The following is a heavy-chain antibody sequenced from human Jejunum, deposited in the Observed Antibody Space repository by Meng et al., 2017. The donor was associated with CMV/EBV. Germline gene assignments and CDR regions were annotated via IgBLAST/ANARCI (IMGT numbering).Heavy chain of an antibody. Sequence: VQRVGLVGELVRPGGSLRLSCVASGCTFSDNYMSWIRQAPGKGLEWVSYISNSGSDTNYADSVKGRFTISRDNSKNSLYLQMNSLRAEDAAVYYCARIPAYSIGWYNHFDSWGQGTLVTVSS. D-gene: IGHD6-19*01. V-gene: IGHV3-11*05. CDR2: ISNSGSDT. J-gene: IGHJ4*02. CDR3: ARIPAYSIGWYNHFDS. CDR1: GCTFSDNY.